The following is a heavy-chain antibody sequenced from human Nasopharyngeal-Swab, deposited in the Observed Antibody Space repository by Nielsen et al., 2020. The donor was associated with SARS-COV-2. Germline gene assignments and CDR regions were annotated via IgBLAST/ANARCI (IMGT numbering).Heavy chain of an antibody. CDR1: GYSFRTYG. D-gene: IGHD2/OR15-2a*01. CDR3: AKDLTGPYFF. CDR2: ISGSGDISGSGGST. V-gene: IGHV3-23*01. J-gene: IGHJ4*02. Sequence: GESLKISCVASGYSFRTYGMSWVRQAPGKGLEWVAAISGSGDISGSGGSTYYADSVKGRSTITRGNSKHTLSLQMNGLGAEDTAVYYCAKDLTGPYFFWGQGTLVTVSS.